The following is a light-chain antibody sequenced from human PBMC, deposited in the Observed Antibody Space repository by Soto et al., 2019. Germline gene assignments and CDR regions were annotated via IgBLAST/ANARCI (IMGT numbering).Light chain of an antibody. CDR3: GTWDSSLSAGV. V-gene: IGLV1-51*02. CDR1: SSKIGNNY. J-gene: IGLJ3*02. CDR2: ENN. Sequence: QSVLTQPPSVSAAPGQKVTISCSGGSSKIGNNYVSWYQHLPGTAPKLLIYENNKRPSGIPDRFSGSKSGTSATLGITGLQAGDEADYYCGTWDSSLSAGVFGGGTKVTVL.